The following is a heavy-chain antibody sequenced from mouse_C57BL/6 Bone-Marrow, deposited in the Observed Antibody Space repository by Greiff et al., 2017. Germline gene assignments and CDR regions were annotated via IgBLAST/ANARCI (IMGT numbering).Heavy chain of an antibody. J-gene: IGHJ3*01. CDR3: TTIYYGYALFAY. CDR1: GFNIKDDY. Sequence: VQLQQSGAELVRPGASVKLSCTASGFNIKDDYMHWVKQRPEQGLEWIGWIDPENGDTEYASKFQGKATITADTSSNTAYLQLSSLTSEDTAVYYCTTIYYGYALFAYWGQGTLGTVSA. D-gene: IGHD2-2*01. V-gene: IGHV14-4*01. CDR2: IDPENGDT.